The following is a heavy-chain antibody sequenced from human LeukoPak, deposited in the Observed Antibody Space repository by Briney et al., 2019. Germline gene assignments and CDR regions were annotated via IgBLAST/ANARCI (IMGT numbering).Heavy chain of an antibody. D-gene: IGHD4-17*01. V-gene: IGHV3-48*03. CDR1: GFPFSSYE. CDR3: ARAPYGVFDY. J-gene: IGHJ4*02. Sequence: PGGSLQLSCAASGFPFSSYEMNWVRQAPGKGLEGVSYISSSGSTIYYADSVKGRFTISRDNAKNSLYLQMNSLRAEDTAVYYCARAPYGVFDYWGQGTLVTVSS. CDR2: ISSSGSTI.